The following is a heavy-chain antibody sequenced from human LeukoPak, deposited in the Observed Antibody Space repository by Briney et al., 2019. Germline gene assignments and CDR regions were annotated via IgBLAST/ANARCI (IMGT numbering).Heavy chain of an antibody. J-gene: IGHJ5*02. CDR1: GGSISSSSYY. CDR3: ARGGYGDYYRTQYNWFDP. V-gene: IGHV4-39*07. D-gene: IGHD4-17*01. CDR2: IYYSGST. Sequence: SETLSLTCTVSGGSISSSSYYWGWIRQPPGKGLEWIGSIYYSGSTYYNPSLKSRVTISVDTSKNQFSLKLSSVTAADTAVYYCARGGYGDYYRTQYNWFDPWGQGTLVTVSS.